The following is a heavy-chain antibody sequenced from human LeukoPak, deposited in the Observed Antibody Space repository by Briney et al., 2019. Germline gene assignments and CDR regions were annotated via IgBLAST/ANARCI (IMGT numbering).Heavy chain of an antibody. CDR2: MNPNSGNT. Sequence: ASVKVSCKASGYTFTSYDISWVRQATGQGLEWMGWMNPNSGNTGYAQKFQGRVTMTRNTSISTAYMELSSLRSEDTAVYYCARGPSGTFYYYYMDVWGKGTTVTVSS. D-gene: IGHD6-13*01. J-gene: IGHJ6*03. V-gene: IGHV1-8*01. CDR3: ARGPSGTFYYYYMDV. CDR1: GYTFTSYD.